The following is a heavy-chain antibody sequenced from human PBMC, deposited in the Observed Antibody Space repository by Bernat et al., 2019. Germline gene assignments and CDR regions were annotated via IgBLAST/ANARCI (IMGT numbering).Heavy chain of an antibody. Sequence: EVQLVESGGGLVQPGGSQRLSCAASGFTFSSYSMNWVRQAPGKGLEWVSYISSSSSTIYYADSVKGRFTISRDNAKNSLYLQMNSLRAEDTAVYYCARGWGYSGYDFRVDYWGQGTLVTVSS. V-gene: IGHV3-48*01. D-gene: IGHD5-12*01. CDR3: ARGWGYSGYDFRVDY. J-gene: IGHJ4*02. CDR1: GFTFSSYS. CDR2: ISSSSSTI.